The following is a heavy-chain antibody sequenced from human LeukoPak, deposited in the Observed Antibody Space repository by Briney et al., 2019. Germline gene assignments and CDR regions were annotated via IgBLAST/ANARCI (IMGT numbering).Heavy chain of an antibody. CDR1: GYTFTSYG. CDR2: ISAYNGNT. J-gene: IGHJ6*02. D-gene: IGHD2-2*01. V-gene: IGHV1-18*01. Sequence: GASVKVSCKASGYTFTSYGISWVRQAPGQGLEWMGWISAYNGNTNYAQKLQGRVTMTTDTSTSTAYMELRSLRSDDTAVYYCARFGLSILVVPAAINYYYYGMDVWGQGTTVTVSS. CDR3: ARFGLSILVVPAAINYYYYGMDV.